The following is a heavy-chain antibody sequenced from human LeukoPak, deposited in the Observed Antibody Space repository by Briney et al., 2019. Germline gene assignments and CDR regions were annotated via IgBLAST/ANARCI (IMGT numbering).Heavy chain of an antibody. CDR2: IKQDGNEK. Sequence: GGSLRLSCAASGFTFTTYWMSWVRQAPGKGLEWVANIKQDGNEKYYVDSVKGRFTISRDNAKNSLYLQVNSLRAEDTAVYYCTRAHIYYGSESYYNALDYWGQGTLVTVSS. CDR1: GFTFTTYW. J-gene: IGHJ4*02. D-gene: IGHD3-10*01. V-gene: IGHV3-7*01. CDR3: TRAHIYYGSESYYNALDY.